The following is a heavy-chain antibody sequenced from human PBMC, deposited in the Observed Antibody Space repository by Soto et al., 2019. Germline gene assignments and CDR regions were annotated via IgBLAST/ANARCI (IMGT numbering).Heavy chain of an antibody. CDR1: GGTFSSYA. J-gene: IGHJ4*02. V-gene: IGHV1-69*13. Sequence: GASVKVSCKASGGTFSSYAISWVRQAPGQGLEWMGGIIPIFGTTNYAQKFQGRVTITADESTSTAYMELRSLRSEDTAVYYCARDSVYYDSSGYYYYSYVYWGQGTLVTVSS. CDR3: ARDSVYYDSSGYYYYSYVY. D-gene: IGHD3-22*01. CDR2: IIPIFGTT.